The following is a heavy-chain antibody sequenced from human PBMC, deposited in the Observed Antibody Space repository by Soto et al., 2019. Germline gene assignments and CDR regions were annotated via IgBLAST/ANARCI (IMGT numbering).Heavy chain of an antibody. CDR2: TRNKANSYTT. J-gene: IGHJ3*02. CDR1: GFTFSDHY. Sequence: EVQLVESGGGLVQPGGSLRLSCAASGFTFSDHYIDWFRQAPGKGLEWVGRTRNKANSYTTEYAASVKGRFTISRDDSTNSLYLQMNSLKTEDTAVYYCARSTNYDAFDIWGQGTMVTVSS. V-gene: IGHV3-72*01. CDR3: ARSTNYDAFDI.